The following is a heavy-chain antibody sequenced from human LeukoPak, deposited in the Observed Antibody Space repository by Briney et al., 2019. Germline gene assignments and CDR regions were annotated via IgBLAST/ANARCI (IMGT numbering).Heavy chain of an antibody. D-gene: IGHD3-16*01. V-gene: IGHV3-74*01. J-gene: IGHJ4*02. CDR1: GFTFSSYW. CDR3: AKVRWGSDNALHS. CDR2: INSDGSST. Sequence: GGSLRLSCAASGFTFSSYWMHWVRQAPGKGLVWVSRINSDGSSTSYADSVKGRITISRDNSMNTLYLQMNSLRAEDTAVYYCAKVRWGSDNALHSWGQGTLVTGSS.